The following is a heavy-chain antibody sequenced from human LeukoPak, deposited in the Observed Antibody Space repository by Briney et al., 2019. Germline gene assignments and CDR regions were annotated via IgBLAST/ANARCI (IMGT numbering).Heavy chain of an antibody. D-gene: IGHD1-26*01. V-gene: IGHV3-74*01. J-gene: IGHJ4*02. CDR2: IKEDGSTT. CDR3: VRDLGGRSGH. Sequence: PGGFLRLSCAASGCTFRRHWRHWVREAPGKGLVWVSRIKEDGSTTNYADSVKGRSTIFRDNAKNTLYLQMNSLRAEDTAVYYCVRDLGGRSGHWGQGTLVTVSS. CDR1: GCTFRRHW.